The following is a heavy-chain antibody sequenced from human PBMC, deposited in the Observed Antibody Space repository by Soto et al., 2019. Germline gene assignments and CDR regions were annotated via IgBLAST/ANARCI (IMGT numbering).Heavy chain of an antibody. CDR2: ISSSSSYR. CDR1: GFTFSSYS. CDR3: ARDSYRAPSGYYDY. D-gene: IGHD3-22*01. Sequence: GGSLRLSCAASGFTFSSYSMSWVRQAPGKGLEWVSSISSSSSYRYYADSVKGRFTISRGNAKNSLYLQMNSLRAEDTAVYYCARDSYRAPSGYYDYWGQGTLVTVSS. J-gene: IGHJ4*02. V-gene: IGHV3-21*01.